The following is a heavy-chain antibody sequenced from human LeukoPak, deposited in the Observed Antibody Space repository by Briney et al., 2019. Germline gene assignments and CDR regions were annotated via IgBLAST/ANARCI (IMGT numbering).Heavy chain of an antibody. CDR2: IYYSGST. CDR1: GGSISSSSYY. CDR3: ARQYYGSGGPFDY. J-gene: IGHJ4*02. D-gene: IGHD3-10*01. V-gene: IGHV4-39*01. Sequence: SETLSLTCTVSGGSISSSSYYWGWIRQPPGKGLEWIGSIYYSGSTYYNPSLKSRVTISVDTSKNQFSLKLSSVTAADTAVYYCARQYYGSGGPFDYWGQGTLVTVSS.